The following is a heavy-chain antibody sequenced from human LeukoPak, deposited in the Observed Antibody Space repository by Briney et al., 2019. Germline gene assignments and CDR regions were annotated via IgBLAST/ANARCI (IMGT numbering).Heavy chain of an antibody. J-gene: IGHJ4*02. CDR3: ARRGSSSWHFDY. Sequence: SETLSLTCTVSGGSISSYHWSWIRQPPGERLEWIGYLSSSGGTNYNPSLNSRVTISVDTPKNQFSLKLSSVTAADTAVYYCARRGSSSWHFDYWGQGTLVTVSS. CDR2: LSSSGGT. V-gene: IGHV4-59*08. CDR1: GGSISSYH. D-gene: IGHD6-13*01.